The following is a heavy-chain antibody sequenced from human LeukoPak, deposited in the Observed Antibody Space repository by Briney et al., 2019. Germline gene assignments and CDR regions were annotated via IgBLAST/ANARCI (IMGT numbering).Heavy chain of an antibody. CDR3: ASFKYYDSSRFD. CDR2: ISSSGSTI. CDR1: GFTFSDYY. D-gene: IGHD3-22*01. J-gene: IGHJ4*02. Sequence: PGGSLRLSCAASGFTFSDYYVSWIRQAPGKGLEWVSYISSSGSTIYYADSVKGRFTISRDNAKNSLYLQMNSLRAEDTAVYYCASFKYYDSSRFDWGQGTLVTVSS. V-gene: IGHV3-11*04.